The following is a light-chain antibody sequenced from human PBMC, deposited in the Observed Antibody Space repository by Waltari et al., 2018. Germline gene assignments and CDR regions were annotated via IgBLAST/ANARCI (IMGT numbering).Light chain of an antibody. CDR2: CGS. J-gene: IGKJ2*01. Sequence: DIVMTQSPDSLAVFLGEKATTSCKSSQTALYTANNNYLGWYHQKTGHPPKVLIKCGSTREPGVPDRFVGSGSGTDFTLTINSLQAEDVAVYYCQQYFGTPVTFGQGTRLEIK. CDR3: QQYFGTPVT. CDR1: QTALYTANNNY. V-gene: IGKV4-1*01.